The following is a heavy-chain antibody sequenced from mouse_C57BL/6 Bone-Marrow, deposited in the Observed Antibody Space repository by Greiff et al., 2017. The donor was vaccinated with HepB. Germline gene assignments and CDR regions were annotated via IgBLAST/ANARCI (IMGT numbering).Heavy chain of an antibody. CDR2: IYPGDGDT. J-gene: IGHJ4*01. CDR1: GYAFSSPW. Sequence: QVQLQQSGPELVKPGASVKISCKASGYAFSSPWMNWVKQRPGKGLEWIGRIYPGDGDTNYNGKFKGKATLTADKSSSTAYMQLSSLTSEDSAVYFCARNPYAMDYWGQGTSVTVSS. V-gene: IGHV1-82*01. CDR3: ARNPYAMDY.